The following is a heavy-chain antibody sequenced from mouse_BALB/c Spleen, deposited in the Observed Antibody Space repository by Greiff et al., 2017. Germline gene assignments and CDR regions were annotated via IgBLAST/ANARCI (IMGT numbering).Heavy chain of an antibody. CDR3: ARSRDYDEGVYWYFDV. V-gene: IGHV5-17*02. CDR2: ISSGSSTI. J-gene: IGHJ1*01. Sequence: EVQRVESGGGLVQPGGSRKLSCAASGFTFSSFGMHWVRQAPEKGLEWVAYISSGSSTIYYADTVKGRFTISRDNPKNTLFLQMTSLRSEDTAMYYCARSRDYDEGVYWYFDVWGAGTTVTVSS. CDR1: GFTFSSFG. D-gene: IGHD2-4*01.